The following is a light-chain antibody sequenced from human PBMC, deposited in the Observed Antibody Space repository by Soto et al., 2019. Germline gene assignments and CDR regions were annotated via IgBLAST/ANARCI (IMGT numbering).Light chain of an antibody. J-gene: IGLJ3*02. Sequence: QSVLTQPRSVSGSPGQSVTISCTGTSNDVGAFSYVSWYQLHPGKAPKVMIYDVRKRPSGVPDRFSGSKSGNTASLTISGLQAEDEADYYCCSYAGSYTLMFGGGTKVTVL. V-gene: IGLV2-11*01. CDR1: SNDVGAFSY. CDR2: DVR. CDR3: CSYAGSYTLM.